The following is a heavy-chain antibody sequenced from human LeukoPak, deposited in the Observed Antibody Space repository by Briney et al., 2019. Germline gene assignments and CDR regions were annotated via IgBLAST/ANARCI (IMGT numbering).Heavy chain of an antibody. Sequence: PGGSLRLSCAASGFTFSSYGMHWVRQAPGKGLEWVAFIRYDGSNKYYADSVKGRFTISRDNSKNTLYLQMNSLRAEDTAVCYCAKASGDGMVAAAGTLIYWGQGTLVTVSS. J-gene: IGHJ4*02. CDR1: GFTFSSYG. D-gene: IGHD6-13*01. V-gene: IGHV3-30*02. CDR2: IRYDGSNK. CDR3: AKASGDGMVAAAGTLIY.